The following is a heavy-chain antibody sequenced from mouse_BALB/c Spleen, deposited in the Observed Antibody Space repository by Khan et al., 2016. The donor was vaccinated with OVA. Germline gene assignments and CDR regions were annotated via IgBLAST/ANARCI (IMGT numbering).Heavy chain of an antibody. CDR2: INTYTGEP. D-gene: IGHD1-3*01. Sequence: QIQLVQSGPELKKPGETVKISCKASGYTFTNYGMNWVKQAPGKGLKWMGWINTYTGEPTYADDFKGRFVFSLETSASTAYLQISNLKNEDMTTYFCARSSSKWSSDVGGAGTTVTVSS. J-gene: IGHJ1*01. CDR3: ARSSSKWSSDV. V-gene: IGHV9-1*02. CDR1: GYTFTNYG.